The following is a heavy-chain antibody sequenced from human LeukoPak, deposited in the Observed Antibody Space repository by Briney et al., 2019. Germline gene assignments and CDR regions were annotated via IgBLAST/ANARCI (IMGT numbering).Heavy chain of an antibody. D-gene: IGHD6-13*01. Sequence: PGGSLRLSCAASGFTFSSYWMSWVRQAPGKGLEWVANIKQDGSEKYYVDSVKGRFTISRDNAKNSLYLQMNSLRAEDTAVYYCATTIIAATMDVWGQGTTVTVSS. J-gene: IGHJ6*02. CDR3: ATTIIAATMDV. CDR1: GFTFSSYW. V-gene: IGHV3-7*01. CDR2: IKQDGSEK.